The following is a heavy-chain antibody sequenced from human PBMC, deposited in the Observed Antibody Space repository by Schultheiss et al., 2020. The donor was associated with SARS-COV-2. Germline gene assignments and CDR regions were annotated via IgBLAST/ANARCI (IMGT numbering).Heavy chain of an antibody. D-gene: IGHD6-19*01. CDR1: GYTFTSYA. CDR2: INAGNGNT. J-gene: IGHJ4*02. CDR3: ARGPHARIAVAGTFYY. Sequence: ASVKVSCKASGYTFTSYAMHWVRQAPGQRLEWMGWINAGNGNTKYSQKFQGRVTITRDTSASTAYMELSSLRSEDTAVYYCARGPHARIAVAGTFYYWGQGTLVTVSS. V-gene: IGHV1-3*01.